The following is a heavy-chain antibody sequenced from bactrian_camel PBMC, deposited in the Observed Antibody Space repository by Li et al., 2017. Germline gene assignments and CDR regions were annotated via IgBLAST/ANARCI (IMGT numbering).Heavy chain of an antibody. CDR2: IVRGGGSA. D-gene: IGHD1*01. J-gene: IGHJ4*01. CDR1: TSAFNDGYC. Sequence: QVQLVESGGGSVQAGGSLTLSCSASTSAFNDGYCGVWFRQAPGKEREGVAAIVRGGGSAYYADSVKGRFTISQDNAKNTLYLQMNSLNPDDTAMYYCAKDAPVYWRSSTQPTFRGQGTQVTVS. V-gene: IGHV3S1*01. CDR3: AKDAPVYWRSSTQPTF.